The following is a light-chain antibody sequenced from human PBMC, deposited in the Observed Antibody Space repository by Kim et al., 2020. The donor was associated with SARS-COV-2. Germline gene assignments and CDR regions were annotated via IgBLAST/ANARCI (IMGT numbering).Light chain of an antibody. J-gene: IGLJ2*01. CDR3: QVWDSSSDHVV. V-gene: IGLV3-21*04. CDR1: NIGSKS. CDR2: YDS. Sequence: PGKTARITCGGNNIGSKSVHWYQQKPGPAPVLVIYYDSDRPSGIPERFSGSNSGNTATLTISRVEAGDEADYYCQVWDSSSDHVVFGGGTKLTVL.